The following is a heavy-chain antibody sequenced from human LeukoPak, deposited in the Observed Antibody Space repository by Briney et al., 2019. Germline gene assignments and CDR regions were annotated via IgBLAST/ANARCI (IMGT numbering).Heavy chain of an antibody. J-gene: IGHJ4*02. CDR2: IYSGST. Sequence: SETLSLTCTVSGDSIGSSNNYWAWVRQPPGKWLEWLGSIYSGSTYYNPSLKSRVTISVDTSRNQFSLNLYSVTAADTATYYCARRGITYSSSFFAYWGQGTLVTVSS. CDR1: GDSIGSSNNY. CDR3: ARRGITYSSSFFAY. D-gene: IGHD6-13*01. V-gene: IGHV4-39*01.